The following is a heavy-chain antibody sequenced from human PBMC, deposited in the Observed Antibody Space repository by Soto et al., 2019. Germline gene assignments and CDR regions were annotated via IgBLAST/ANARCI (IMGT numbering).Heavy chain of an antibody. J-gene: IGHJ1*01. V-gene: IGHV3-23*01. CDR2: ISGGGGST. CDR3: AKDGDILSGYPEYFQH. D-gene: IGHD3-9*01. CDR1: GFTFSSYA. Sequence: GGSLRLSCAASGFTFSSYAMSWVRQAPGKGLECVSSISGGGGSTYYADSVKGRFTISRDNSKNTLYLQMNSLRAEDAAVYYCAKDGDILSGYPEYFQHWGQGTLVTVSS.